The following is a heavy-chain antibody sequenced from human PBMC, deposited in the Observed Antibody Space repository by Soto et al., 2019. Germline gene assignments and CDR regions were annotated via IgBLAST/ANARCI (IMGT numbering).Heavy chain of an antibody. V-gene: IGHV3-13*01. J-gene: IGHJ4*02. CDR2: INVVGDT. Sequence: GGSLRLSCAASGFTFSDYDMHWVRQVAGKPLEWVSAINVVGDTYYPDSVKGRFTISRENAKNSLYLQMNSLRVGDTAVYYCARGRCYDGSCYYFDYWGQGGLVTVSS. CDR3: ARGRCYDGSCYYFDY. CDR1: GFTFSDYD. D-gene: IGHD2-15*01.